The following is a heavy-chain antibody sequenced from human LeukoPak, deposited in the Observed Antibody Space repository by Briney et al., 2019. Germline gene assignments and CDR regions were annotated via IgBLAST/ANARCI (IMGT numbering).Heavy chain of an antibody. Sequence: GGSLRLSCAASGFTFSSYAMSWVRQAPGKGLEWVSAISGSGGSTYYADSVKGRFTISRDNSKNTLYLQMNSLRAEDTAVYYCAKDRAVHSSGWNHIDYWGQGTLVTVSS. CDR1: GFTFSSYA. J-gene: IGHJ4*02. CDR3: AKDRAVHSSGWNHIDY. V-gene: IGHV3-23*01. CDR2: ISGSGGST. D-gene: IGHD6-19*01.